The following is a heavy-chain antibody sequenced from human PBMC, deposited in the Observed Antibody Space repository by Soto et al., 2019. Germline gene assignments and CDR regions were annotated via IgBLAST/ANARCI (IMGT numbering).Heavy chain of an antibody. CDR1: GYTFTSFT. Sequence: QVQLVQSGAEVKKPGASVKVSCKASGYTFTSFTISWVRQAPGQGLEWMGWISAYNGNTNYAQKLQGRVTMTTDTTTSPGQLEPRGPRSDDTAVYFRAGVKTLRLGGIDVWGQG. V-gene: IGHV1-18*04. J-gene: IGHJ6*01. CDR3: AGVKTLRLGGIDV. CDR2: ISAYNGNT. D-gene: IGHD3-16*01.